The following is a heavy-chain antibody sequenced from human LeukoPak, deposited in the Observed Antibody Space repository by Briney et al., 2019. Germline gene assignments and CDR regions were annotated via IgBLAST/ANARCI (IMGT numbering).Heavy chain of an antibody. Sequence: GESLKISCKGSGYSFTSYWIGWVRQLPGKGLEWMGIIYPGDSDTRYSPSFQGQVTISADKSISTAYLQWSSLKASDTAMYYCARPPHYRSSTSCYTFDYWGQGTLVTVSP. CDR2: IYPGDSDT. CDR3: ARPPHYRSSTSCYTFDY. D-gene: IGHD2-2*02. CDR1: GYSFTSYW. V-gene: IGHV5-51*01. J-gene: IGHJ4*02.